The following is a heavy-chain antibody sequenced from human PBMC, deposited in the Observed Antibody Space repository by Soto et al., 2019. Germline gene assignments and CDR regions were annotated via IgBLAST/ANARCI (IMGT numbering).Heavy chain of an antibody. Sequence: ASVKVSCKASGYTFTGYYMHWVRQAPGQGLEWMGWINPNSGGTNYAQKFQGWVTMTRDTSISTAYMELSRLRSDDTAVYYCARDQALTSGDIVVVPAAPLFGMDVWGQGTTVTVSS. CDR2: INPNSGGT. V-gene: IGHV1-2*04. CDR1: GYTFTGYY. J-gene: IGHJ6*02. CDR3: ARDQALTSGDIVVVPAAPLFGMDV. D-gene: IGHD2-2*01.